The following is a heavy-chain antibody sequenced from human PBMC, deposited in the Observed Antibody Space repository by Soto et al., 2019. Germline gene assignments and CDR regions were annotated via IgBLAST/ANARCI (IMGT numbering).Heavy chain of an antibody. Sequence: QVQLQESGPGLVKPSGTLSLICIVSGDSVTFGHHYWSWIRQPPGKGLEWIGHIFFTGATNYSPSLKRRVTMSVDSSKSQLSLNLTSVSAADSAIYYCARARPDSAGSSLGRMLDVWGQGTTVTVPS. CDR1: GDSVTFGHHY. CDR3: ARARPDSAGSSLGRMLDV. CDR2: IFFTGAT. V-gene: IGHV4-61*01. J-gene: IGHJ6*02. D-gene: IGHD3-10*01.